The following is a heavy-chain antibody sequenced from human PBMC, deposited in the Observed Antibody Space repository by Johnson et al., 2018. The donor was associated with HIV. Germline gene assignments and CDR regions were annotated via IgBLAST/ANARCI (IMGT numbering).Heavy chain of an antibody. V-gene: IGHV3-15*01. CDR1: GFTFDDYG. CDR2: IKSKTDGGTT. J-gene: IGHJ3*02. D-gene: IGHD2-15*01. Sequence: VQLVESGGGVVRPGGSLRLSCAASGFTFDDYGMSWVRQAPGKGLEWVARIKSKTDGGTTDFAAPVKGRFTISRDDSKNTLYLQMNSLNTEDTAVYYCTIYCSGGSCYPWAFDIWGQGTMVTVSS. CDR3: TIYCSGGSCYPWAFDI.